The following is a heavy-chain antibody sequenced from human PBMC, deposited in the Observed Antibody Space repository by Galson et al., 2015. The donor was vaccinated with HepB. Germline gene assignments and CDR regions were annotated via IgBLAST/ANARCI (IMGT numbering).Heavy chain of an antibody. V-gene: IGHV3-48*01. Sequence: SLRLSCAASGFTFSSYSMNWVRQAPGKGLEWVSYISSSSSTIYYADSVKGRFTISRDNAKNSLYLQMNSLRAEDTAVYYCARDPLYCSGGSCWPRTEDAADAFDIWGQGTMVTVSS. CDR2: ISSSSSTI. CDR3: ARDPLYCSGGSCWPRTEDAADAFDI. D-gene: IGHD2-15*01. J-gene: IGHJ3*02. CDR1: GFTFSSYS.